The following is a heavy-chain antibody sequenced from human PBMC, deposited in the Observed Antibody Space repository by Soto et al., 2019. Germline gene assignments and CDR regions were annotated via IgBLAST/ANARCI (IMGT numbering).Heavy chain of an antibody. CDR1: GGSISSYY. D-gene: IGHD3-22*01. V-gene: IGHV4-59*01. Sequence: SETLSLTCTVSGGSISSYYWSWIRQPPGKGLEWIGYIYYSGSTNYNPSLKSRVTISVDTSKNQFSLKLSSVTAADTAVYYCARDGDSYYDSSGSLGDAFDIWGQGTMVTVSS. CDR2: IYYSGST. CDR3: ARDGDSYYDSSGSLGDAFDI. J-gene: IGHJ3*02.